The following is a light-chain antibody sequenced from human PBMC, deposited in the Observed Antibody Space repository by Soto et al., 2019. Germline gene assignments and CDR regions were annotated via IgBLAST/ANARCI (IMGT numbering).Light chain of an antibody. V-gene: IGKV3-11*01. J-gene: IGKJ5*01. CDR3: QQRSHWPLT. Sequence: EIVLTQSPATLSLSPGERATLSCRASQTVSNFLGWYQQKPGQAPRLLIYDAYSRATGIPARFSGSGSGTDFTLTISSLEPEDFAMSYCQQRSHWPLTFGQGTRLEIK. CDR2: DAY. CDR1: QTVSNF.